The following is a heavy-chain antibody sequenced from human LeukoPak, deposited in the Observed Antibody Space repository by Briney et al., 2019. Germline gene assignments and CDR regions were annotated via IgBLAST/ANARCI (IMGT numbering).Heavy chain of an antibody. D-gene: IGHD2-15*01. CDR1: VGTFSSYA. Sequence: ASVKVSCKASVGTFSSYAISWVRQAPGQGLEWMGGIIPIFGTANYAQKFQGRVTITADESTSTDDMELSSLRSEDTAVYYCASGGYCSGGSCYWGLYYFDYWGQGTLVTVSS. V-gene: IGHV1-69*13. CDR3: ASGGYCSGGSCYWGLYYFDY. J-gene: IGHJ4*02. CDR2: IIPIFGTA.